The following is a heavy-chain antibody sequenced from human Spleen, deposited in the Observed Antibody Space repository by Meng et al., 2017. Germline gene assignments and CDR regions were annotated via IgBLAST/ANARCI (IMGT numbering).Heavy chain of an antibody. CDR1: GGSISTSGYY. CDR2: IGHSGTT. D-gene: IGHD6-19*01. CDR3: VRSSGWVRTGFDP. Sequence: QPQLQDSGPGLVKPSEALSLTCSVSGGSISTSGYYWGWIRQPPGKGLEWIGSIGHSGTTYYTPSLRRRVTVSIDTPKNQFSLEVTSVTAADTAVYYCVRSSGWVRTGFDPWGQGTLVTVSS. J-gene: IGHJ5*02. V-gene: IGHV4-39*01.